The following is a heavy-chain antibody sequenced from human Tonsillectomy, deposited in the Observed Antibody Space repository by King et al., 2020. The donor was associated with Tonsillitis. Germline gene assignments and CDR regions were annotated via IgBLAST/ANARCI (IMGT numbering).Heavy chain of an antibody. D-gene: IGHD3-22*01. Sequence: VQLVESGGGLVQPGGSLRLSCAASGFTFSSYAMTWVRQAPGKGLEWVSVISGRGGSTYYADSVKGRFTISRDNSKNTLSLQMKSLRAEDTAVYYCAKGDDSSSSYIGYAFDIWGQGTVVTVSS. J-gene: IGHJ3*02. CDR2: ISGRGGST. CDR1: GFTFSSYA. V-gene: IGHV3-23*04. CDR3: AKGDDSSSSYIGYAFDI.